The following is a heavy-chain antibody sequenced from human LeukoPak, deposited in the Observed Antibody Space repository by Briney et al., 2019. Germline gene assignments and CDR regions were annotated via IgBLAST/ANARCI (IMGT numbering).Heavy chain of an antibody. CDR2: IYYSGST. CDR3: ARGRLMAGFFDY. V-gene: IGHV4-59*01. D-gene: IGHD6-19*01. CDR1: GGSISSYY. Sequence: SETLSRTCTVSGGSISSYYWSWIRQPPGKGLEWIGYIYYSGSTNYNPSLKSRVTISVDTSKNQFSLKLSSVTAADTAVYYCARGRLMAGFFDYWGQGTLVTVSS. J-gene: IGHJ4*02.